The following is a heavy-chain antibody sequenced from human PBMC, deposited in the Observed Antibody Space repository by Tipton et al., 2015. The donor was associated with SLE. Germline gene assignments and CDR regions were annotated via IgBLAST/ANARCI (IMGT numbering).Heavy chain of an antibody. Sequence: SLRLSCAASGFTFSSYGMHWVRQAPGKGLEWVAFIRYDGSNKYYADSVKGRFTISRDNSKNTLYLQMNSLRAEDTAVYYCAKVGYCSSTSCLTGAFDIWGQGTMVTVSS. V-gene: IGHV3-30*02. D-gene: IGHD2-2*01. CDR3: AKVGYCSSTSCLTGAFDI. CDR2: IRYDGSNK. J-gene: IGHJ3*02. CDR1: GFTFSSYG.